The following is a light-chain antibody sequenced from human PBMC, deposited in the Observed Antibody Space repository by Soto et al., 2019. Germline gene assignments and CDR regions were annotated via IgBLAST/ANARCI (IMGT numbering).Light chain of an antibody. J-gene: IGLJ7*01. CDR2: EVS. Sequence: QSALTQPASVSGSPGQSITISCTGTSSDVGGYNYVSWYQQHTGKAPKLIIYEVSNRPSGVSNRFSGSKSGNTASLTISGLEAEDEADYYCNSYTTTSTYVFGSGTQLTVL. V-gene: IGLV2-14*01. CDR3: NSYTTTSTYV. CDR1: SSDVGGYNY.